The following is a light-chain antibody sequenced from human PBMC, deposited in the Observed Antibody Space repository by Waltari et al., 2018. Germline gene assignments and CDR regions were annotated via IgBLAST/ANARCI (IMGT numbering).Light chain of an antibody. J-gene: IGLJ2*01. CDR1: SSDVGGYNY. CDR2: DVS. Sequence: QSALTQPRSVSGSPGQSVTISCTGTSSDVGGYNYVSWYQRHPGKAPNLMIYDVSKRPSGVPDRFSGSKAGNTASLTIAGLQTEDEADYYCCSFAGSHTYVVFGGGTKLTVL. V-gene: IGLV2-11*01. CDR3: CSFAGSHTYVV.